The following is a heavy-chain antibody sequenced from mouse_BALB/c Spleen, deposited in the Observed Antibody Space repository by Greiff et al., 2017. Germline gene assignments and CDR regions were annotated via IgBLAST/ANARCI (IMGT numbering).Heavy chain of an antibody. V-gene: IGHV5-17*02. CDR3: ARARGNY. Sequence: EVMLVESGGGLVQPGGSRKLSCAASGFTFSSFGMHWVRQAPEKGLEWVAYISSGSSTIYYADTVKGRFTISRDNPKNTLFLQMTSLRSEDTAMYYCARARGNYWGQGTTLTVSS. CDR2: ISSGSSTI. CDR1: GFTFSSFG. J-gene: IGHJ2*01.